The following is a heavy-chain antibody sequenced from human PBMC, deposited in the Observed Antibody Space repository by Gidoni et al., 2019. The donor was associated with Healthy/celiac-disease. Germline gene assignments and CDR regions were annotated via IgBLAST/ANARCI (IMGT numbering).Heavy chain of an antibody. CDR3: ARDLMRYYYDSSGPGYFDY. J-gene: IGHJ4*02. CDR1: GYTFTSDG. CDR2: ISAYNGNT. D-gene: IGHD3-22*01. V-gene: IGHV1-18*01. Sequence: QVQLVQSGAEVKKPGASVKVSCKASGYTFTSDGISWVRQAPGQGLEWMGWISAYNGNTNYAQKLQGRVTMTTDTSTSTAYMELRSLRSDDTAVYYCARDLMRYYYDSSGPGYFDYWGQGTLVTVSS.